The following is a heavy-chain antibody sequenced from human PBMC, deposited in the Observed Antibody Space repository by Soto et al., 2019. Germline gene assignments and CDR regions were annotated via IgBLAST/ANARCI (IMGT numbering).Heavy chain of an antibody. D-gene: IGHD7-27*01. CDR1: GGSVSSGSYY. V-gene: IGHV4-61*01. CDR2: IYYSGST. CDR3: ASGNLSGYYFDY. J-gene: IGHJ4*02. Sequence: SETLSLTCTVSGGSVSSGSYYWSWIRQPPGKGLEWIGYIYYSGSTNYNPSLKSRVTISVDTSKDQFSLKLSSVTAADTAVYYCASGNLSGYYFDYWGQGTLVTVSS.